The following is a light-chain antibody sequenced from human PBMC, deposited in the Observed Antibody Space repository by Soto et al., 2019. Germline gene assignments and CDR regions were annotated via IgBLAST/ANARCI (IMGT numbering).Light chain of an antibody. V-gene: IGKV1-39*01. CDR3: QQANSFPIT. CDR1: QSISSY. Sequence: DIQMTQSPSSLSASVGDRVTITCRASQSISSYLNWYQQKPGQAPKLLIYAASVLESGVPSRFSGSGSGTDFTLTISSVQPEDFATYRCQQANSFPITFGQGTRLEIK. CDR2: AAS. J-gene: IGKJ5*01.